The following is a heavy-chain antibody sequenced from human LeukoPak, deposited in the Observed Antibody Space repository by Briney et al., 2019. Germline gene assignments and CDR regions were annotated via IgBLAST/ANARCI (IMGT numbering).Heavy chain of an antibody. V-gene: IGHV1-2*02. D-gene: IGHD3-3*01. CDR3: ARGDPSLLGVLRFLEWLSEYFQH. J-gene: IGHJ1*01. CDR2: INPNSGGT. Sequence: ASVKVSCKASGYTFTGYYMHWVRQAPGQGLEWMGWINPNSGGTNYAQKFQGRVTMTRDTSISTAYMELSRLRSDDTAVYYCARGDPSLLGVLRFLEWLSEYFQHWGQGTLVTVSS. CDR1: GYTFTGYY.